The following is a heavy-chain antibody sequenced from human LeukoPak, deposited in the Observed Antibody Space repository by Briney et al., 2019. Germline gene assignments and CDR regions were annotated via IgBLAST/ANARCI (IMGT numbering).Heavy chain of an antibody. Sequence: GASLKVSCKASGYTFTDYYIHWVRQAPGQGPEWMGWIKANSGDTNYSQKFQGRVTLTRDTCINTAYVEVNRLRSDDTAVYYCGRVTIFSPSHYYGMDVWGQGTAVTVSS. V-gene: IGHV1-2*02. CDR1: GYTFTDYY. CDR2: IKANSGDT. J-gene: IGHJ6*02. CDR3: GRVTIFSPSHYYGMDV. D-gene: IGHD3-3*01.